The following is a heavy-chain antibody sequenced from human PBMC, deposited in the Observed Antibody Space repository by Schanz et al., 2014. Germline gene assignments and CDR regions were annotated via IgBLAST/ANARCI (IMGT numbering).Heavy chain of an antibody. CDR2: IRFDGSDK. V-gene: IGHV3-30*02. CDR3: VRAVGPAALHGYWFDP. Sequence: QVQLVESGGGVVQPGGSVRLSCVASGFTFRSYGMHWVRQAPGKGLEWVTFIRFDGSDKYYADSVKGRFSVSRDNSKNTLYLQMNSLRPDDTAMYYGVRAVGPAALHGYWFDPWGQGTLVTVAS. CDR1: GFTFRSYG. D-gene: IGHD2-2*01. J-gene: IGHJ5*02.